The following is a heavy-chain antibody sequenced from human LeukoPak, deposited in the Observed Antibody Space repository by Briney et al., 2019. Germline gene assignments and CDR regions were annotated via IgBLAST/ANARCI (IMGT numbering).Heavy chain of an antibody. CDR3: ARGRRRLVVAAKWFDP. J-gene: IGHJ5*02. CDR2: INHSGST. Sequence: SETLSLTCAVYGGSFSGYYWSWIRQPPGKVLEWIGEINHSGSTNYNPSLKSRVTISVDTPKNQFSLKLSSVTAADTAVYYCARGRRRLVVAAKWFDPWGQGTLVTVSS. V-gene: IGHV4-34*01. D-gene: IGHD2-15*01. CDR1: GGSFSGYY.